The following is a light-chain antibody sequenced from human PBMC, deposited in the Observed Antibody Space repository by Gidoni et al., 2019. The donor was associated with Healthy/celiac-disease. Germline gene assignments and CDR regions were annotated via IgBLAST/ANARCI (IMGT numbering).Light chain of an antibody. Sequence: QSALTQPRSASGSPGRSVTISCTGTSSDVGGYNYVYWYQQQPGKAPKLRLYDVSKRPSGVPDRFCGSKSGNTASLTISGLQAEDEADYYCCSYAGSFWVFGGGTKLTVL. CDR1: SSDVGGYNY. CDR3: CSYAGSFWV. CDR2: DVS. J-gene: IGLJ3*02. V-gene: IGLV2-11*01.